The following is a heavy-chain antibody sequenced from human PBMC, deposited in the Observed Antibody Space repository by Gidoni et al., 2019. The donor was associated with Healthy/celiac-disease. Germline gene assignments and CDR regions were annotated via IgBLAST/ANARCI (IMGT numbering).Heavy chain of an antibody. CDR2: ISWNSGSI. Sequence: GFTFDDYAMHWVRQAPGKGLEWVSGISWNSGSIGYADSVKGRFTISRDNAKNSLYLQMNSLRAEDTALYYCAKDIVPFVSSWYGDAFDIWGQGTMVTVSS. V-gene: IGHV3-9*01. CDR1: GFTFDDYA. J-gene: IGHJ3*02. D-gene: IGHD6-13*01. CDR3: AKDIVPFVSSWYGDAFDI.